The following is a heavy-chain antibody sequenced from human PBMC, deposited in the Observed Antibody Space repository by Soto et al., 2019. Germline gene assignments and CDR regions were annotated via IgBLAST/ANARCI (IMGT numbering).Heavy chain of an antibody. D-gene: IGHD2-2*01. CDR1: GFTFSTYW. V-gene: IGHV3-7*01. Sequence: EVQLVQSGGDLVQPGGSLRLSCVASGFTFSTYWMTWVRQAPGMGLEWVAGIKEDGSEEVYVDSVKGRFSISRDNAKTSLYLHLNSLRAEDTAVYYCATAISSAFSNFDYWGQGSLVTVSS. CDR3: ATAISSAFSNFDY. CDR2: IKEDGSEE. J-gene: IGHJ4*02.